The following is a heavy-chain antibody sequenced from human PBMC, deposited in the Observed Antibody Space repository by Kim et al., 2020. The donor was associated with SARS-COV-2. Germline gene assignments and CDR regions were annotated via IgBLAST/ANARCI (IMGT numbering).Heavy chain of an antibody. D-gene: IGHD5-18*01. Sequence: GGSLRLSCAASGFTFSIYWMSWVRQAPGKGLEWVALIKEDGSEKYYVDSVKGRFTISRDNAKNSLYLQMNSLRAEDTAVYYCASGDRGDNYALDYWGQGTLVTVSS. CDR1: GFTFSIYW. CDR2: IKEDGSEK. J-gene: IGHJ4*02. V-gene: IGHV3-7*01. CDR3: ASGDRGDNYALDY.